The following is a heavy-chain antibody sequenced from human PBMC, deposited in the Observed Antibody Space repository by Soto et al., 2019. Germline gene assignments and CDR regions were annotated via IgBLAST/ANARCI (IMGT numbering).Heavy chain of an antibody. D-gene: IGHD1-7*01. CDR1: GYTFTSCD. Sequence: ASVKVSCKASGYTFTSCDINWVRQATGQGLEWMGWMNPNSGNTGYAQKFQGRVTMTRNTSISTAYMELSSLRSEDTAVYYCARGXWYNWNFPLYYYYGMDVWGQGTTVTVSS. J-gene: IGHJ6*02. V-gene: IGHV1-8*01. CDR2: MNPNSGNT. CDR3: ARGXWYNWNFPLYYYYGMDV.